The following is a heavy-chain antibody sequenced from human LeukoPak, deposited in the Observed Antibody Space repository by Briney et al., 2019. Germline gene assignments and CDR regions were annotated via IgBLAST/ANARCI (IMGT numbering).Heavy chain of an antibody. J-gene: IGHJ4*02. Sequence: GGSLRLSCTTSGITFSNSWMSWVRQAPGKGLEWVGTIRPDGSEGYYADSVRGRFTISRDNSKNSFYLQMSSLRAEDTGVFYCARDVAYNAFDYWGQGTLVTVSS. CDR2: IRPDGSEG. D-gene: IGHD1-14*01. V-gene: IGHV3-7*01. CDR1: GITFSNSW. CDR3: ARDVAYNAFDY.